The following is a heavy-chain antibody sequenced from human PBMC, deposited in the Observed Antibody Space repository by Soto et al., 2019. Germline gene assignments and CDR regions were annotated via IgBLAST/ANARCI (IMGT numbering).Heavy chain of an antibody. J-gene: IGHJ6*03. D-gene: IGHD1-1*01. CDR3: ARHPERGGYHYYMDV. V-gene: IGHV4-59*08. CDR1: GGSLCRCY. Sequence: SETLSLTCTVSGGSLCRCYRSWVRQPPGKGLEWIGYVYYSGSTYYNPSLKSRVTISVDTSKNQFSLKLSSVTAADTAVYYYARHPERGGYHYYMDVWGKGTTVTVSS. CDR2: VYYSGST.